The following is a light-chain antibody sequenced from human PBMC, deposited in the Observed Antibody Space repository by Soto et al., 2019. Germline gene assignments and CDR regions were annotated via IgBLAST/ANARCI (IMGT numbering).Light chain of an antibody. V-gene: IGKV3-15*01. CDR3: LQYNSWPYT. Sequence: EIVMTQSPATLSVSPGESATLSCRARQTVTNNLAWYPQKSGQAPRRLIYRASTRATAIPARFSGSGSGTEFTLTISSLQSEDFGVYYCLQYNSWPYTFGQGTKLEIK. CDR2: RAS. CDR1: QTVTNN. J-gene: IGKJ2*01.